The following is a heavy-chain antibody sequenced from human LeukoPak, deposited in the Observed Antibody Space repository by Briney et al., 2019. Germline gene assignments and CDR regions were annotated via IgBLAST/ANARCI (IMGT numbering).Heavy chain of an antibody. D-gene: IGHD1-26*01. J-gene: IGHJ1*01. V-gene: IGHV3-23*01. CDR2: VTGGGGTT. CDR3: AKHPEWGLQGFFQQ. CDR1: GFTFSSFA. Sequence: GGSLRLSCAASGFTFSSFAMSWVRQAPGKGLEWVSSVTGGGGTTYSADSVRGRFTISGDDSKNMLYLQMNSLRAEDTAVYSCAKHPEWGLQGFFQQWGQGTLVTVSS.